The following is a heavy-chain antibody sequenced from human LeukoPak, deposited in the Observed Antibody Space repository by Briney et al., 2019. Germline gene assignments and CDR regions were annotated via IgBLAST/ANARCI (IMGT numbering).Heavy chain of an antibody. Sequence: SETLSLTCTVSGGSFSGHYWTWIRQPPGKGLEWIGYIYYSGSTNYTPSLKSRVTISVDTSKNQFSLNLSSVTAADTAVYYCARQSAYDCTIDYWGQGTLVTVSS. J-gene: IGHJ4*02. CDR2: IYYSGST. CDR3: ARQSAYDCTIDY. V-gene: IGHV4-59*08. D-gene: IGHD5-12*01. CDR1: GGSFSGHY.